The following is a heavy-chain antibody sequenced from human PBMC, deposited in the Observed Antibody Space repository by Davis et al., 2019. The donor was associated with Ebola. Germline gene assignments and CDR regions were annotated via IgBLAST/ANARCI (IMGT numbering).Heavy chain of an antibody. D-gene: IGHD3-22*01. Sequence: AASVKVSCKASGYTFTSYAMHWVRQAPGQRLEWMGWINASNGNTKYSQKFQGRVTITRDTSASTAYMELSSLRSEDTAVYYCARHCFRYYYDSSGYNIEYYFDYWGQGTLVTVSS. CDR2: INASNGNT. J-gene: IGHJ4*02. CDR1: GYTFTSYA. V-gene: IGHV1-3*01. CDR3: ARHCFRYYYDSSGYNIEYYFDY.